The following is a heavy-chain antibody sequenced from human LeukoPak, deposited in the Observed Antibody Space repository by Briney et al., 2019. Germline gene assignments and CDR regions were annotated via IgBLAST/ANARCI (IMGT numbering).Heavy chain of an antibody. CDR3: ARGTYYDILTGYHRPTDY. CDR2: IISSSSYI. J-gene: IGHJ4*02. Sequence: GGSLRLSCAASGFTFSSYSMNWVRQAPGKGLEWVSSIISSSSYIYYEDSVKGRFTISRDNAKNSLYLQMNSLRAEDTAVYYCARGTYYDILTGYHRPTDYWGQGTLVTVSS. V-gene: IGHV3-21*01. D-gene: IGHD3-9*01. CDR1: GFTFSSYS.